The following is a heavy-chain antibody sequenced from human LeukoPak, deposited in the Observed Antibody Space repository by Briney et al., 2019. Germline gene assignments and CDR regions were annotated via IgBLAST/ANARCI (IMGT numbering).Heavy chain of an antibody. CDR3: ARDRSIVVVPAATYYYYYYGMDV. Sequence: ASVTVSCTASGHTSTTYAIHWVRQAPGQGLEWMGWINAGNGNIKYSQKLQGRVTIIGDTSASTAYMELRSLRSDDTAVYYCARDRSIVVVPAATYYYYYYGMDVWGQGTTVTVSS. CDR2: INAGNGNI. V-gene: IGHV1-3*01. D-gene: IGHD2-2*01. J-gene: IGHJ6*02. CDR1: GHTSTTYA.